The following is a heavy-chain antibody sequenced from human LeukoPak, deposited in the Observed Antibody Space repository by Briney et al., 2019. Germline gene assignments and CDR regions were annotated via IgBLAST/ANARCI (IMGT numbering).Heavy chain of an antibody. CDR2: IWYDGSNK. D-gene: IGHD6-13*01. J-gene: IGHJ4*02. CDR3: ARAKRSSSSALFDY. V-gene: IGHV3-33*01. Sequence: GRSLRLSCAASGFTFSSYGMHWVRQAPGKGLEWVAVIWYDGSNKYYADSVKGRFTISRDNSKNTLYLQMNSLRAEDTAVYYCARAKRSSSSALFDYWGQGTLVTVSS. CDR1: GFTFSSYG.